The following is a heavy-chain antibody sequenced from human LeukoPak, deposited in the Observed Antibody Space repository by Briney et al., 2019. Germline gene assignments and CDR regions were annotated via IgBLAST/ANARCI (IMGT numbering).Heavy chain of an antibody. CDR3: ATSSTVWALDY. J-gene: IGHJ4*02. CDR2: FDPEDGET. D-gene: IGHD4-11*01. CDR1: GYTLTELS. V-gene: IGHV1-24*01. Sequence: ASVKVSCKVSGYTLTELSMHWVRQAPGKGLEWMGGFDPEDGETIYAQKFQGRVTMTEGTSTDTAYMELSSLRSEDTAVYYCATSSTVWALDYWGQGTLVTVSS.